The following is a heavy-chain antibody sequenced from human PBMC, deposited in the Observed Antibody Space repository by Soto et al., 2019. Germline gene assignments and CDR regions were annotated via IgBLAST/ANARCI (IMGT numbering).Heavy chain of an antibody. D-gene: IGHD2-2*01. J-gene: IGHJ2*01. CDR2: IYYSGST. V-gene: IGHV4-61*08. CDR1: GGSVSTGVHY. Sequence: QVQLQESGPGLVKPSETLSLTCTVSVSGGSVSTGVHYWSWIRKPPGKGLEWIGYIYYSGSTNYNPAFKIRVTISVDTSKNQFSLKLTFMTAADTAVYYCARVYYTSCYGFDRWGRGTLVTVSS. CDR3: ARVYYTSCYGFDR.